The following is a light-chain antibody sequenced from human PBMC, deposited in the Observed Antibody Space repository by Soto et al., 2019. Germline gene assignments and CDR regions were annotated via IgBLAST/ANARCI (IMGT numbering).Light chain of an antibody. Sequence: DIQMTQSPSSLSASVGDRVTITCRASQTISGYLNWYQQKPGKAPELLIYAASYLGNGVPSRFSGSGSGTDFTLTISRLEPEDFAVYYCQQRSNWTPITFG. CDR3: QQRSNWTPIT. CDR1: QTISGY. V-gene: IGKV1-39*01. CDR2: AAS. J-gene: IGKJ5*01.